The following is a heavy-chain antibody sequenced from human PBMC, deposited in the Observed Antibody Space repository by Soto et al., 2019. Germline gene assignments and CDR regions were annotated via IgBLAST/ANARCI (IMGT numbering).Heavy chain of an antibody. CDR2: IYYSGST. V-gene: IGHV4-59*01. CDR1: GGSISSYY. Sequence: ASETLSLTCTVSGGSISSYYWSWIRQPPGKGLEWIGYIYYSGSTNYNPSLKSRVTISVDTSKNQFSLKLSSVTAADTALYYCAREGSYKNYYYYGMDVWGQGTTVTVSS. D-gene: IGHD2-15*01. J-gene: IGHJ6*02. CDR3: AREGSYKNYYYYGMDV.